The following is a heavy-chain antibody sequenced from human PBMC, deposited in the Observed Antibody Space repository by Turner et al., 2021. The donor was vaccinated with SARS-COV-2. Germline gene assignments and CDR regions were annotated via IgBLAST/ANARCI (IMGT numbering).Heavy chain of an antibody. V-gene: IGHV3-21*01. CDR2: ISISSSYN. CDR3: ARWGPYYYDSSGYYPDAFDI. Sequence: EVQLVESGGGLVKPGGSLRLSCAASGFTFSSYSMNWVRQAPGKGLDLVSSISISSSYNYYADSVKGRFTISRDNAKNSLYLQMNSLRAEDTAVYYCARWGPYYYDSSGYYPDAFDIWGQGTMVTVSS. CDR1: GFTFSSYS. D-gene: IGHD3-22*01. J-gene: IGHJ3*02.